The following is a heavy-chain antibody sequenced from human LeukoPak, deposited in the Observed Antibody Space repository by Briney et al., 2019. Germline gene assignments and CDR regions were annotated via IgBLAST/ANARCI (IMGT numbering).Heavy chain of an antibody. J-gene: IGHJ4*02. D-gene: IGHD2-15*01. CDR2: ISGSGGST. V-gene: IGHV3-23*01. CDR1: GFTFSSYA. CDR3: AKAPDNVVVIAATHFDS. Sequence: GGSLRLSCAASGFTFSSYAMSWVRQAPGKGLEWVSAISGSGGSTYYADSVKGRFTISRDNSKNTLYLQMNSLGTEHPAEYYCAKAPDNVVVIAATHFDSWGQGTLVTVSS.